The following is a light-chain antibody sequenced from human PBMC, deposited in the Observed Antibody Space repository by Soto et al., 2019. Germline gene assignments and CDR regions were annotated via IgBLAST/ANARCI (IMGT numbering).Light chain of an antibody. Sequence: IVLPQFPGTLSFSPGERATLSCRASQSVSSNYLAWYQQRPGQPPNLLIFGASNRAPGIPDRFSGSGSGTEFTLTISSLQPDDFATYYCQEYSFYWTFGQGTKVDI. J-gene: IGKJ1*01. CDR3: QEYSFYWT. CDR1: QSVSSNY. V-gene: IGKV3-20*01. CDR2: GAS.